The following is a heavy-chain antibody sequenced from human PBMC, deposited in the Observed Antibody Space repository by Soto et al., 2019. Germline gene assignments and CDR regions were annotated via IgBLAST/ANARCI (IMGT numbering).Heavy chain of an antibody. CDR3: ARGVPTNPGVIVIVYYLDS. CDR1: GDSISSTNW. V-gene: IGHV4-4*02. Sequence: SETLSLTCAVSGDSISSTNWWTWLRQPPGKGLEWIGEIYHSGNTNYNPSLESRVTLSIDKSKNQFSLRLSSVTAADTAVYYCARGVPTNPGVIVIVYYLDSWGKGSLVTVSS. D-gene: IGHD3-10*01. J-gene: IGHJ4*02. CDR2: IYHSGNT.